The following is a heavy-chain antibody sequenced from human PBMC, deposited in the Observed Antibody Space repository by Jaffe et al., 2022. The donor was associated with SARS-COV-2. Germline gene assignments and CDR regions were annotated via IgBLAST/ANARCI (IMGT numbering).Heavy chain of an antibody. CDR2: INHSGST. CDR1: GGSFSGYY. D-gene: IGHD3-10*01. J-gene: IGHJ4*02. V-gene: IGHV4-34*01. CDR3: ARGLRGAPYYYGSGSYSNDY. Sequence: QVQLQQWGAGLLKPSETLSLTCAVYGGSFSGYYWSWIRQPPGKGLEWIGEINHSGSTNYNPSLKSRVTISVDTSKNQFSLKLSSVTAADTAVYYCARGLRGAPYYYGSGSYSNDYWGQGTLVTVSS.